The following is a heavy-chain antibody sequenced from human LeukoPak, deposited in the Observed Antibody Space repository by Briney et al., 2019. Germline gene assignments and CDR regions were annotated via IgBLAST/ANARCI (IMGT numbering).Heavy chain of an antibody. V-gene: IGHV1-18*01. Sequence: ASVKVSCKASGYTFTTSGINWVRQAPGQGLEWMGWISAYNGNTNYAQKLQGRVTMTTDTSTSTAYMELRSLRSDDTAVYYCAKFDLGYWRQGTLVTVSS. CDR3: AKFDLGY. J-gene: IGHJ4*02. CDR1: GYTFTTSG. CDR2: ISAYNGNT. D-gene: IGHD7-27*01.